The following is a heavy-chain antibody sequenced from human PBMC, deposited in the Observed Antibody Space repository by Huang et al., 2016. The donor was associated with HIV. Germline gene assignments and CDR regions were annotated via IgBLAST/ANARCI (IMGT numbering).Heavy chain of an antibody. CDR1: GYTFSSFG. CDR2: ISVYNGNT. D-gene: IGHD5-18*01. CDR3: ARGGGIQLWLLGYYYMDV. Sequence: QVQLVQSGAAVKKPGASVKVSCKASGYTFSSFGISWVRQAPGQGLEWVGWISVYNGNTKFAQKFQGRLTMTTDTSTSTAYMELRSLRSDDTAVYYCARGGGIQLWLLGYYYMDVWGNGTTVTVSS. V-gene: IGHV1-18*01. J-gene: IGHJ6*03.